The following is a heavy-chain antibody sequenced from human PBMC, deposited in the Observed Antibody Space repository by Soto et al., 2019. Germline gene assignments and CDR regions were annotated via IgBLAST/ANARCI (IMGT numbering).Heavy chain of an antibody. CDR2: INPSGGST. V-gene: IGHV1-46*01. J-gene: IGHJ6*02. D-gene: IGHD3-3*01. Sequence: ASVKVSCKASGYTFTSYYMHWVRQAPGRGLEWMGIINPSGGSTSYAQKFQGRVTMTRDTSTSTVYMELSSLRSEDTAVYYCARDQGKRVLRFLEWSSQYYYGMDVWGQGTTVTVSS. CDR3: ARDQGKRVLRFLEWSSQYYYGMDV. CDR1: GYTFTSYY.